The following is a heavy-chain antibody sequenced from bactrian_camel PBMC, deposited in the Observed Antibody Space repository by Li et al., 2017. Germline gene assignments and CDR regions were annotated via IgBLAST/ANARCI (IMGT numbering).Heavy chain of an antibody. D-gene: IGHD7*01. Sequence: VQLVESGGGSVQAGGALRLSCAASGYTDSLASMGWFRQAPGKEREGVATFYSDGTSYVCADSVKGRFTISRDNAKNTVYLQMNSLKPEDTAMYYCVGGTRGEYFYWGQGTQVTVS. CDR1: GYTDSLAS. V-gene: IGHV3S40*01. CDR3: VGGTRGEYFY. J-gene: IGHJ4*01. CDR2: FYSDGTSY.